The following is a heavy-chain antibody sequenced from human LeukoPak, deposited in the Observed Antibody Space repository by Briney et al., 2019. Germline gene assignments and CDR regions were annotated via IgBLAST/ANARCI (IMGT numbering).Heavy chain of an antibody. V-gene: IGHV3-53*01. CDR2: IYSGGST. Sequence: GGSLRLSCAASGFIVSSNYMSWVRQAPGKGLEWVSTIYSGGSTYYSDSVKGRFTISRDNSKNTLYLQMNSLRAEDTAVYYCASGSGSYRTPYYYMDVWGTGTTVTVSS. J-gene: IGHJ6*03. D-gene: IGHD3-10*01. CDR3: ASGSGSYRTPYYYMDV. CDR1: GFIVSSNY.